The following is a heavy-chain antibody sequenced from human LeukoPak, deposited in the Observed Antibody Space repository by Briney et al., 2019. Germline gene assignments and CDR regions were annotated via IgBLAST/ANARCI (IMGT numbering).Heavy chain of an antibody. J-gene: IGHJ5*02. CDR1: GYSFTSYW. Sequence: GESLKISCQGFGYSFTSYWIGWVRQMPGKGMEWMGVIYPGDSRIRYNLSFRGQVTISVDKSISTAYLQWVSLKASDTAMYYCACRDLTSTWSFPWGQGTLVTVSS. CDR2: IYPGDSRI. V-gene: IGHV5-51*01. D-gene: IGHD6-13*01. CDR3: ACRDLTSTWSFP.